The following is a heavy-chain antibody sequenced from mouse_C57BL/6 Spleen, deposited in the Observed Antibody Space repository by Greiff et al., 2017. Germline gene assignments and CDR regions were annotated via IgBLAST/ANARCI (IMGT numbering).Heavy chain of an antibody. D-gene: IGHD1-1*01. Sequence: VQLQESGAELVKPGASVKISCKASGYAFSRYWMNWVKQRPGKGLEWIGQIYPGDGDTNYNGKFKGKATLTADKSSSTAYMQLSSLTSEDSAVYFCARSGGYYGSWYFDVWGTGTTVTVSS. CDR1: GYAFSRYW. CDR2: IYPGDGDT. CDR3: ARSGGYYGSWYFDV. V-gene: IGHV1-80*01. J-gene: IGHJ1*03.